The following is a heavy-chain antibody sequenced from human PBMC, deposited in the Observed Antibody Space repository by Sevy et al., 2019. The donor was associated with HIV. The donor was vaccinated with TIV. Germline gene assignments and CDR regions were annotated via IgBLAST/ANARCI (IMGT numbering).Heavy chain of an antibody. V-gene: IGHV3-21*01. CDR1: GFTFSSYS. CDR2: ISSSSYI. CDR3: ARDVCTNGVCYYFDY. Sequence: GGSLRLSCAASGFTFSSYSMNWVRQAPGKGLEWVSSISSSSYIYYADSVKGRFTISRYNAKNSLYLQMNSLRAEDTAVYYCARDVCTNGVCYYFDYWGQGTLVTVSS. J-gene: IGHJ4*02. D-gene: IGHD2-8*01.